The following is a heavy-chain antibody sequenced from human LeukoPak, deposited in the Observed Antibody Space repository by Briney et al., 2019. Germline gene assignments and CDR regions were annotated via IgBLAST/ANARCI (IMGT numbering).Heavy chain of an antibody. CDR3: ARGHDSSGYYYGKRDWFDP. CDR1: GGSISSYY. D-gene: IGHD3-22*01. V-gene: IGHV4-59*12. J-gene: IGHJ5*02. CDR2: IYHSGST. Sequence: SETLSLTCTVSGGSISSYYWSWIRQPPGKGLEWIGYIYHSGSTYYNPSLKSRVTISVDRSKNQFSLKLSSVTAADTAVYYCARGHDSSGYYYGKRDWFDPWGQGTLVTVSS.